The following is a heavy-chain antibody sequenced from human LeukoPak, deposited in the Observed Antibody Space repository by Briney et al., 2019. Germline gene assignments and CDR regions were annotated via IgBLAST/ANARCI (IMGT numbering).Heavy chain of an antibody. CDR2: MNPNSGNT. V-gene: IGHV1-8*01. CDR3: ARGRGAARRNWFDP. CDR1: GYTFTSYD. D-gene: IGHD6-6*01. Sequence: ASVKVSCKASGYTFTSYDTNWVRQATGQGLEWMGWMNPNSGNTGYAQKFQGRVTMTRNTSISTAYMELSSLRSEDTAVYYCARGRGAARRNWFDPWGRGTLVTVSS. J-gene: IGHJ5*02.